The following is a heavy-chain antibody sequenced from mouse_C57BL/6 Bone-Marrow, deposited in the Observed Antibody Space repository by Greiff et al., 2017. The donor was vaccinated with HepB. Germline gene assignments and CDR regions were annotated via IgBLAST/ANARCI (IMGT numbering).Heavy chain of an antibody. CDR2: ISSGGSYT. CDR1: GFTFSSYG. D-gene: IGHD1-3*01. CDR3: ARRYKAWFAY. J-gene: IGHJ3*01. V-gene: IGHV5-6*01. Sequence: EVQLVESGGDLVKPGGSLKLSCAASGFTFSSYGMSWVRQTPDKRLEWVATISSGGSYTYYPDSVKGRFTISRDNAKNTLYLQMSSLKSEDTAMYYCARRYKAWFAYWGQGTLVTVSA.